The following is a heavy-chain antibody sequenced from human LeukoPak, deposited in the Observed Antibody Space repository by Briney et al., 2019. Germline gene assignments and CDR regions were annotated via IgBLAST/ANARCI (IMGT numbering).Heavy chain of an antibody. Sequence: GGSLRLSCAASGFTFSSYWMSWVRQAPGKGLEWVATIKQDGSERDFVDSVKGRFTISRDNAKNSLYLQMNSLRAEDTALYYCARVGYYYHYWGQGTLVTVSS. CDR1: GFTFSSYW. J-gene: IGHJ4*02. V-gene: IGHV3-7*01. D-gene: IGHD3-22*01. CDR3: ARVGYYYHY. CDR2: IKQDGSER.